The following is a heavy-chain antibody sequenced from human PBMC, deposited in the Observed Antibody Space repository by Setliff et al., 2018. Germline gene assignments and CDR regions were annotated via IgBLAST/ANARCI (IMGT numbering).Heavy chain of an antibody. CDR1: GFTFSTYE. J-gene: IGHJ5*01. CDR3: ASLFAGDFDS. Sequence: GGSLRLSCAASGFTFSTYEMNWVRQAPGKGLEWVSYISRGGNTIYYADSVKGRFTISRDNARDSLFLQMNTLRAEDTAVYYCASLFAGDFDSWGQGTLVTVSS. V-gene: IGHV3-48*03. CDR2: ISRGGNTI.